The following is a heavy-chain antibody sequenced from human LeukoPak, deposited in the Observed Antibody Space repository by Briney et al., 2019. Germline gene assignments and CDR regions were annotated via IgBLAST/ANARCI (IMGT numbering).Heavy chain of an antibody. CDR2: IRGNGET. D-gene: IGHD3-16*01. J-gene: IGHJ6*03. V-gene: IGHV3-23*01. CDR3: ARATGGGYMDV. CDR1: GLSFSSFA. Sequence: GGSLRLSCAASGLSFSSFAMSWVPQGPARGLEWVSSIRGNGETFYADSVKGRFTISRDNSKNTLYLQMNSLRAEDTAVYYCARATGGGYMDVWGKGTTVTVSS.